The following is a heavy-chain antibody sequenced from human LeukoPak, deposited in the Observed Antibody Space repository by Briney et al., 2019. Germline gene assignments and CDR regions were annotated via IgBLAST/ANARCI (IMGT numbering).Heavy chain of an antibody. CDR3: ARGLNIVLMVYATQGDWFDP. Sequence: SETLSLTCTVSGGSVNNYYWSWIRQPAGKGLEWIGRIYTSGSTNYNPSLKSRVTMSVDTSKNQFSLKLSSVTAADTAVYYCARGLNIVLMVYATQGDWFDPWGQGTLVTVSS. CDR2: IYTSGST. CDR1: GGSVNNYY. V-gene: IGHV4-4*07. J-gene: IGHJ5*02. D-gene: IGHD2-8*01.